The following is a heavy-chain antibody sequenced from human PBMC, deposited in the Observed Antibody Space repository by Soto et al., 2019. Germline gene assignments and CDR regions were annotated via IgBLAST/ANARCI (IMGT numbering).Heavy chain of an antibody. CDR3: AKKSTDSSGHFDY. D-gene: IGHD2-2*01. V-gene: IGHV3-23*01. CDR1: GFIFSNYA. Sequence: EVQLLESGGGVVQPGGSLRLSCAASGFIFSNYAMSWVRQAPGKGLEWVSGIRGSGGRTYNADSVRGRFTISRDNSKNTMYMQMSSLRAEDTAVYYCAKKSTDSSGHFDYWGQGTLVTVSS. J-gene: IGHJ4*02. CDR2: IRGSGGRT.